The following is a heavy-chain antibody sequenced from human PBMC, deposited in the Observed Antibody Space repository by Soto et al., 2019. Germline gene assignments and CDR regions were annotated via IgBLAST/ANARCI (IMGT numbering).Heavy chain of an antibody. CDR2: TYYRSKWYN. CDR3: ARDTSVSSWYYYYGMDV. CDR1: GDSVSSNSAA. D-gene: IGHD6-13*01. Sequence: SQTLSLTCAISGDSVSSNSAAWNWIRQSPSRGLEWLGRTYYRSKWYNDYAVSAKSRITINPDTSKNQFSLQLNSVTPEDTAVYYCARDTSVSSWYYYYGMDVWGQGTTVTVSS. J-gene: IGHJ6*02. V-gene: IGHV6-1*01.